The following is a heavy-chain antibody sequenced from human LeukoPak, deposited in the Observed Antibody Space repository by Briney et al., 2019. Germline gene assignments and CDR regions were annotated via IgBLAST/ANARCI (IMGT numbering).Heavy chain of an antibody. V-gene: IGHV3-23*01. CDR3: ARDYSDYVGYFFFDY. J-gene: IGHJ4*02. Sequence: QPGGSLRLSCVASGFTFNNYAMNWVRQAPGKGLEWVSSISGGGETTYYADSAKGRFTISRDNSQNTLYLQMNSLRAEDTAVYYCARDYSDYVGYFFFDYWGQGTLVTVSS. CDR1: GFTFNNYA. D-gene: IGHD4-17*01. CDR2: ISGGGETT.